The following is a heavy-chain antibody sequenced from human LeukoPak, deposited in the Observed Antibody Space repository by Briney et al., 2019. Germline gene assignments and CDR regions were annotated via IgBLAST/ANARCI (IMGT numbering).Heavy chain of an antibody. D-gene: IGHD3-22*01. J-gene: IGHJ4*02. Sequence: GGSLRLSCAASGFTFRSYGMHWVRQAPGKGLEWVAVISTDWSNKYYADSVKGRFTISRDNSKNTLYLQMNSLRAEDTAIYYCARNRGATGYYWVDYWGRGTLVTVSS. CDR2: ISTDWSNK. V-gene: IGHV3-30*03. CDR1: GFTFRSYG. CDR3: ARNRGATGYYWVDY.